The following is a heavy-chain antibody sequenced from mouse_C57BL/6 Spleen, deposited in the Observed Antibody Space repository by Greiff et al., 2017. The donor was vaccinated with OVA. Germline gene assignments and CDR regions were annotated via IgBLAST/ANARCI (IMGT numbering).Heavy chain of an antibody. CDR3: AREGDGNQCIDY. D-gene: IGHD2-1*01. V-gene: IGHV3-6*01. Sequence: EVKLLESGPGLVKPSQSLSLTCSVTGYSITSGYYWNWIRQFPGNKLEWMGYISYDGSNNYNPSLKNRISITRDTSKNQFFLKLNSVTTEDTATYYCAREGDGNQCIDYWGQGTTLTVSS. J-gene: IGHJ2*01. CDR1: GYSITSGYY. CDR2: ISYDGSN.